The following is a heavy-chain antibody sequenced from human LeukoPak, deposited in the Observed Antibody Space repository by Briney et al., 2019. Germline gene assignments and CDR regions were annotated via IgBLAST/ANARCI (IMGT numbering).Heavy chain of an antibody. J-gene: IGHJ5*02. Sequence: SETLSLTCTVSGVSVSSGSYYWSWIRQPPGKGLEWIGYIYYSGSTNYNPSLKSRVTISIDTSKNQFSLKLSSVTAADTAVYYCARGLGADFWSGYSFVSWFDPWGQGTLVTVSS. CDR1: GVSVSSGSYY. CDR3: ARGLGADFWSGYSFVSWFDP. CDR2: IYYSGST. V-gene: IGHV4-61*01. D-gene: IGHD3-3*01.